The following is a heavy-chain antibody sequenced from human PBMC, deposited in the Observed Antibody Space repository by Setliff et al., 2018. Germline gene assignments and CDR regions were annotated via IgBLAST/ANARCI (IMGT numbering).Heavy chain of an antibody. CDR3: ARGGGRYHAAS. D-gene: IGHD1-26*01. Sequence: SETLSLTCAVSGVSINSLTWWSWVRQTPGKGFEWIGEIYHDGNSNFAPSVHYSPSLKSRAIMSIDKSKNQFSLNLSSVTAADTAVYFCARGGGRYHAASWGQGTMVTVSS. CDR2: IYHDGNS. CDR1: GVSINSLTW. V-gene: IGHV4-4*02. J-gene: IGHJ4*02.